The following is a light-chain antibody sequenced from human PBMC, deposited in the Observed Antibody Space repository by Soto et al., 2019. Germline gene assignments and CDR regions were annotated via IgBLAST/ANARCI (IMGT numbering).Light chain of an antibody. CDR3: QQYHNWPPGLT. J-gene: IGKJ4*01. CDR2: DAS. Sequence: EIVMTQSPATLSVSPGERVTLSCRASQSAISNLAWYQQKPGQTPRLLIYDASTRATDIPARFSGSGSGTDFTLTISSLLSEDFAVYYCQQYHNWPPGLTFGGGTKVDIK. V-gene: IGKV3-15*01. CDR1: QSAISN.